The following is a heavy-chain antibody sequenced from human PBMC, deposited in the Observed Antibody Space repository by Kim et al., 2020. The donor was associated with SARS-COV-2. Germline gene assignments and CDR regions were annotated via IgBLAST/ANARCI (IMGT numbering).Heavy chain of an antibody. CDR1: GGSISSSSYY. CDR2: IYYSGST. J-gene: IGHJ4*02. D-gene: IGHD2-21*02. CDR3: ARLLSYCGGDCLLGYFDY. V-gene: IGHV4-39*01. Sequence: SETLSLTCTVSGGSISSSSYYWGWIRQPPGKGLEWIGSIYYSGSTYYNPSLKSRVTISVDTSKNQFSLKLSSVTAADTAVYYCARLLSYCGGDCLLGYFDYWGQGTLVTVSS.